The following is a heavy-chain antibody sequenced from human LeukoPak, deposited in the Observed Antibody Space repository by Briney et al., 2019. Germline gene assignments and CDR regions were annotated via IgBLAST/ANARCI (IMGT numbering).Heavy chain of an antibody. CDR1: GGSISSSNSY. CDR3: ARQTGSGLFILP. J-gene: IGHJ4*02. Sequence: NTSETLSLTCTVSGGSISSSNSYWGWIRQPPGKGLEWIGSIYYSGNTYYNASLKSQVSISIDTSKNRFSLKLTSVTAADTAVYYCARQTGSGLFILPGGQGTLVTVSS. D-gene: IGHD3/OR15-3a*01. CDR2: IYYSGNT. V-gene: IGHV4-39*01.